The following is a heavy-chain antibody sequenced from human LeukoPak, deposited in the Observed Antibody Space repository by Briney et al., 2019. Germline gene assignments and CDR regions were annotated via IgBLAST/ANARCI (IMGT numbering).Heavy chain of an antibody. CDR1: GFTFSDYY. J-gene: IGHJ4*02. CDR3: ARVSSSWYYFDY. D-gene: IGHD6-13*01. V-gene: IGHV3-11*04. CDR2: ISTSGSNI. Sequence: PGGSLRLSCVASGFTFSDYYMSWIRQPAGKGLEWVSYISTSGSNIYYADSVKGRLTISMHNAKNSLYLQMHSLRAEDTAVYYCARVSSSWYYFDYWGQGTLVTVSS.